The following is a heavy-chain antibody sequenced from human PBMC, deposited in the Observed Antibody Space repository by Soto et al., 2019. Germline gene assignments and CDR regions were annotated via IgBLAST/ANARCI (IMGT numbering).Heavy chain of an antibody. D-gene: IGHD3-22*01. CDR3: VKGEYYNDSSGYYPFDY. CDR1: GFIFSSYW. Sequence: GGALRLSCAGSGFIFSSYWMSWVRQAPGKGLEWVANIKQDGSEKYYVDSVKGRFTISRDNAKNSLYLQMNSLRAEDTAVYYCVKGEYYNDSSGYYPFDYWCQGT. J-gene: IGHJ4*02. CDR2: IKQDGSEK. V-gene: IGHV3-7*01.